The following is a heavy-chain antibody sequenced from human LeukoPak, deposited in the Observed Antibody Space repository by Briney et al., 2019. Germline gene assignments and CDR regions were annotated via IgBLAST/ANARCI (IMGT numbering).Heavy chain of an antibody. CDR2: IYHSGSA. Sequence: SGTLSLTCVVSGGSMSGSNWWTWVRQSPGKGLEWIGEIYHSGSANYNPSLKSRVSISVDKSKNQFSLRLTSVTAADTAVYYCARQYPDDRVDYWGQGTLVTVSS. CDR1: GGSMSGSNW. CDR3: ARQYPDDRVDY. D-gene: IGHD3-22*01. J-gene: IGHJ4*02. V-gene: IGHV4-4*02.